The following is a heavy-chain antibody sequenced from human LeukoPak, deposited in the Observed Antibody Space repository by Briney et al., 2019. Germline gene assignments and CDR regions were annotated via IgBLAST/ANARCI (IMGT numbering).Heavy chain of an antibody. CDR2: LYYSGST. CDR3: AKAGVRYSDSSALYALDF. J-gene: IGHJ3*01. D-gene: IGHD3-22*01. V-gene: IGHV4-39*01. Sequence: SETLSLTCTVSGGSISSASYFWGWIRQRPGKGLEWIGTLYYSGSTYYSASLKSRVTMSGDTSRNQFSLRLSSVNAADTAVYYCAKAGVRYSDSSALYALDFWGPGTMVTVSS. CDR1: GGSISSASYF.